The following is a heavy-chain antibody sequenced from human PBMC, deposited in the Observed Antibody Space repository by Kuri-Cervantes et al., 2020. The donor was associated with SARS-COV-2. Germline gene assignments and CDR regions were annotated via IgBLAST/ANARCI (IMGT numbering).Heavy chain of an antibody. CDR1: GFTFSSYA. Sequence: GESLKISCAASGFTFSSYAMSWVRQAPGKGLEWVSAISGSGGSTYYADSVKGRFTISRDNSKNTLYLQMNSLRAEDTAVYYCAKPSTSVYDFTIFGVITAYFDYWGQGTLVTVSS. D-gene: IGHD3-3*01. J-gene: IGHJ4*02. CDR3: AKPSTSVYDFTIFGVITAYFDY. V-gene: IGHV3-23*01. CDR2: ISGSGGST.